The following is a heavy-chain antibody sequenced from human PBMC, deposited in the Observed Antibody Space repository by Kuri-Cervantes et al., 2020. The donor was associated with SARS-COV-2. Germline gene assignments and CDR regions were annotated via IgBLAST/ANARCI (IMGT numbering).Heavy chain of an antibody. Sequence: GGSLRLSCAASGFTFSSYGMHWVRQAPGKGLEWVAVISYDGSNKYYADSVKGRFTISRGNSKNTLYLQMNSLRAEDTAVYYCAKAKTTVTTFDYWGQGTLVTVSS. CDR3: AKAKTTVTTFDY. CDR2: ISYDGSNK. D-gene: IGHD4-17*01. V-gene: IGHV3-30*18. J-gene: IGHJ4*02. CDR1: GFTFSSYG.